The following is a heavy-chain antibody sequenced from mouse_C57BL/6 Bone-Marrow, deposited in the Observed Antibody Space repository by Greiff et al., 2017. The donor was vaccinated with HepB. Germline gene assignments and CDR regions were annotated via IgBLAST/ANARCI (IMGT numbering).Heavy chain of an antibody. Sequence: AAAGIDFSRYWMSWVRRAPGKGLEWIGEINPDSSTINYAPSLKDKFIISRDNAKNTLYLQMSKVRSEDTALYYCARRLRRRYFDVWGTGTTVTVSS. CDR3: ARRLRRRYFDV. V-gene: IGHV4-1*01. CDR1: GIDFSRYW. J-gene: IGHJ1*03. D-gene: IGHD2-4*01. CDR2: INPDSSTI.